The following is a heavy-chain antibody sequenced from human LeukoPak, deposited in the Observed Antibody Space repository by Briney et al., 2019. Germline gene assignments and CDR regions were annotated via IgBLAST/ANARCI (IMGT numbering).Heavy chain of an antibody. CDR3: ARGAPNYDSRGDYFDY. J-gene: IGHJ4*02. D-gene: IGHD3-22*01. CDR2: TNHSGST. CDR1: GGSFSGYY. V-gene: IGHV4-34*01. Sequence: SETLSLTCAVYGGSFSGYYWSWIRQPPGKGLEWIGETNHSGSTNYNPSLKSRVTISVDTSKNQFSLKLSSVTAADTAVYYCARGAPNYDSRGDYFDYWGQGTLVTVSS.